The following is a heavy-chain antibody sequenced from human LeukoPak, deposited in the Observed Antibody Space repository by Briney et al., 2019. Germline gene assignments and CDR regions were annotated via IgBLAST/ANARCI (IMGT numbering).Heavy chain of an antibody. CDR1: GFTFSNAW. CDR2: IKSKTDGGTT. D-gene: IGHD4-17*01. V-gene: IGHV3-15*01. CDR3: TTEGYYGDYDIDY. Sequence: PGGSLRLSCAASGFTFSNAWMSWVRQAPGKGPEWVGRIKSKTDGGTTDYAAPVKGRFTISRDDSKNTLYLQMNSLKTEDTAVYYCTTEGYYGDYDIDYWGQGTLVTVSS. J-gene: IGHJ4*02.